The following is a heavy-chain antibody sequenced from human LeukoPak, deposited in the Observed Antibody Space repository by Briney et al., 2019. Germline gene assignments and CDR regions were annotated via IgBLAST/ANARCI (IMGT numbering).Heavy chain of an antibody. Sequence: ASVTVSFKASGYTFTSYGISWVRQAPGQGLEWMGWISAYNGNTNYAQKLQGRVTMTTDTSTSTAYMELRSLRSDDTAVYYCARDVGPIMITFGGVIAYPAPFDYWGQGTLVTVSS. V-gene: IGHV1-18*01. CDR1: GYTFTSYG. CDR2: ISAYNGNT. D-gene: IGHD3-16*02. CDR3: ARDVGPIMITFGGVIAYPAPFDY. J-gene: IGHJ4*02.